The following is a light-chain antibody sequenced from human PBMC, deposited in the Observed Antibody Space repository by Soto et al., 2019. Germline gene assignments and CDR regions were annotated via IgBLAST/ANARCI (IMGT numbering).Light chain of an antibody. CDR2: DAS. J-gene: IGKJ3*01. CDR3: QQSHILPRT. V-gene: IGKV1-33*01. CDR1: QDISNH. Sequence: DIQMTQSPSSLSASVGERVTITCQASQDISNHLIWYQQKPGKAPKFLIYDASNLGTGVPSRFSGSGSGTDFTFSISSLQPEDVETYFCQQSHILPRTFGPGTKVGIK.